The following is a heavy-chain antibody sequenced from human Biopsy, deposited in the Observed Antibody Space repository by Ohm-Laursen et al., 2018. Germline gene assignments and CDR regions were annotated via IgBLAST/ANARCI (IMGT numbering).Heavy chain of an antibody. J-gene: IGHJ5*01. CDR1: GFSFSDNY. D-gene: IGHD2-15*01. CDR3: ARAGRYCSGGGCYSWFDS. CDR2: IRDKANSYTT. Sequence: SLRLSCAASGFSFSDNYMDWVRQAPGKGLEWVGRIRDKANSYTTDYAASVKGSFTISRDDSKNSLYLQMNSLNTEDTALYYCARAGRYCSGGGCYSWFDSWGQGTLVTVSS. V-gene: IGHV3-72*01.